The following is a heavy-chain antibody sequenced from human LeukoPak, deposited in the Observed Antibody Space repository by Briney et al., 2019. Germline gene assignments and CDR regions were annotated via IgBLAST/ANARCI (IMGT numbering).Heavy chain of an antibody. CDR3: ARSITMIVVVTYYYGMDV. CDR1: GGTFSSYA. CDR2: IIPIFGTA. V-gene: IGHV1-69*13. D-gene: IGHD3-22*01. Sequence: SVKVSCKASGGTFSSYAISWVRQAPGQGLEWMGRIIPIFGTANYAQKFQGRVTITADESTSTAYMELSSLRSEDTAVYYCARSITMIVVVTYYYGMDVWGQGTTVTVSS. J-gene: IGHJ6*02.